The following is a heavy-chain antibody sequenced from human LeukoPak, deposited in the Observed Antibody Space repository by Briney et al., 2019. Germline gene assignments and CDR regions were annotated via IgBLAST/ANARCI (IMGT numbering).Heavy chain of an antibody. V-gene: IGHV1-2*02. CDR2: INPQSGGT. D-gene: IGHD3-10*01. CDR1: GYTFTGYY. Sequence: GASVKVSCKPSGYTFTGYYIQWVRQAPGQGLEWMGWINPQSGGTNYAQKFQGRVTMTRDTSTSTVYMELSSLRSEDTAVYYCARGPRITMVRGGQWYYYMDVWGKGTTVTVSS. CDR3: ARGPRITMVRGGQWYYYMDV. J-gene: IGHJ6*03.